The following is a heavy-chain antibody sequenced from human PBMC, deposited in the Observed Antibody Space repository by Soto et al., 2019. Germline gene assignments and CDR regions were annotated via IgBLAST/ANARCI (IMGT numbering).Heavy chain of an antibody. CDR3: ARDYRYCSGGSCFTSYAFDI. D-gene: IGHD2-15*01. Sequence: GGSLRLSCAASGFTVSSNCMSWVRQAPGKGLEWVSVIYSGGSTYYADSVKGRFTISRDNSKNTLYLQMNSLRAEDTAVYYCARDYRYCSGGSCFTSYAFDIWGQGTMVTVSS. J-gene: IGHJ3*02. V-gene: IGHV3-66*01. CDR1: GFTVSSNC. CDR2: IYSGGST.